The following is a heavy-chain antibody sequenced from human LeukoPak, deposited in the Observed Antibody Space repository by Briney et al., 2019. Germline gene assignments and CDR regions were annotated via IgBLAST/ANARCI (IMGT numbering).Heavy chain of an antibody. CDR1: GFTFSSYG. CDR3: AKVYYFGVELDAFDI. Sequence: PGGSLRLSCAASGFTFSSYGMHWVCQAPGKGLEWVAFIRYDGSNKYYADSVKGRFTISRDNSKNTLYLQMNSLRAEDTAVYYCAKVYYFGVELDAFDIWGQGTMVTVSS. D-gene: IGHD3-3*01. V-gene: IGHV3-30*02. J-gene: IGHJ3*02. CDR2: IRYDGSNK.